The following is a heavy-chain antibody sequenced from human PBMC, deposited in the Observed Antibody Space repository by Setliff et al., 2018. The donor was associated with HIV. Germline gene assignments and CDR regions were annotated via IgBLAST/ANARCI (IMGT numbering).Heavy chain of an antibody. J-gene: IGHJ6*02. V-gene: IGHV3-48*01. CDR1: GFTFNGYA. Sequence: GGSLRLSCVGSGFTFNGYAMNWVRQAPGKGLEWVSYISSSSSSIYYGDSVKGRFTISRDNAKTSLYLQMNSLGVEDTAIYFCVRGKRYAYTSGGLDVWGQGTTVTVSS. CDR2: ISSSSSSI. CDR3: VRGKRYAYTSGGLDV. D-gene: IGHD3-16*01.